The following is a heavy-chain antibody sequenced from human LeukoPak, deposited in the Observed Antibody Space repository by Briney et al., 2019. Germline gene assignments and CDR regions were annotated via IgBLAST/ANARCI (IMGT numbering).Heavy chain of an antibody. CDR1: GGSISSSSYY. D-gene: IGHD5-24*01. CDR2: IYYSGST. V-gene: IGHV4-39*02. CDR3: ARESYLTMATVPFDY. J-gene: IGHJ4*02. Sequence: PSETLSLTXTVSGGSISSSSYYWGWIRQPPGEGLEWIGSIYYSGSTYYNPSLKSRVTISVDTSKNQFSLKLSSVTAADTAVYYCARESYLTMATVPFDYWGQGTLVTVSS.